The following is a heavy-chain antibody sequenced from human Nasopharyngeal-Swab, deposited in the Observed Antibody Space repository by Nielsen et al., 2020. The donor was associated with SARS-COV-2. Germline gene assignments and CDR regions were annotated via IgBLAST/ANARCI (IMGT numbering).Heavy chain of an antibody. Sequence: WIRQPPGKGPEWVGRARNKANSYTTEYAASVKGRFTISRDDSKNSLYLQMNSLKTEDTAVYYCARDGVAGTDYYYMDVWGKGTTVTVSS. V-gene: IGHV3-72*01. CDR2: ARNKANSYTT. J-gene: IGHJ6*03. CDR3: ARDGVAGTDYYYMDV. D-gene: IGHD6-19*01.